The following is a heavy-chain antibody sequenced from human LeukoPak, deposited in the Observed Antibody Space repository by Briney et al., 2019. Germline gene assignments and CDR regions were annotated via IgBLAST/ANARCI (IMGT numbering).Heavy chain of an antibody. CDR1: AFTFSSYW. D-gene: IGHD4-17*01. Sequence: GGSLRLSCAASAFTFSSYWMHWVRQAPVKGLVWVSRINSDGISTSYADSVKGRFTISRDNAKNTLYLQMNSLRAEDTAVYYCAKGGATVIDYWSQGTLVTVSS. CDR2: INSDGIST. CDR3: AKGGATVIDY. V-gene: IGHV3-74*01. J-gene: IGHJ4*02.